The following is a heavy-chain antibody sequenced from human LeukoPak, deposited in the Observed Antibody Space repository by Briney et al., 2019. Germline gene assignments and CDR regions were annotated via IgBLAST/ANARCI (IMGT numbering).Heavy chain of an antibody. D-gene: IGHD6-25*01. CDR1: GGSFSGYY. CDR3: ARVGYHFDY. CDR2: INHSGST. Sequence: SETLSLTCAVYGGSFSGYYWSWIRQPPGKGLEWIGEINHSGSTNYNPSLKSRVTISVDTSKNQFSLKLSSVTAADTAVYYCARVGYHFDYWGQGTLVTVSS. V-gene: IGHV4-34*01. J-gene: IGHJ4*02.